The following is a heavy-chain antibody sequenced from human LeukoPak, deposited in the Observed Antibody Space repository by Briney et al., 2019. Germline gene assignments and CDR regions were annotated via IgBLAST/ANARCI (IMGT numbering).Heavy chain of an antibody. V-gene: IGHV1-2*02. CDR1: GYTFTGYY. Sequence: ASVKVSCKASGYTFTGYYMHWVRQAPGQGLEWMGWINPNCGGTNYAQKFQGRVTMTRDTSISTACMELSRMRSDETAVYYCARGGRYCSSTSCPLSFQHWGQGTLVTVSS. CDR2: INPNCGGT. D-gene: IGHD2-2*01. J-gene: IGHJ1*01. CDR3: ARGGRYCSSTSCPLSFQH.